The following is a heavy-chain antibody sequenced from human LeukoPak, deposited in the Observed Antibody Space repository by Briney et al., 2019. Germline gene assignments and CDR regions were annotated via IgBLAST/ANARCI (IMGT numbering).Heavy chain of an antibody. CDR2: ISNEASTQ. V-gene: IGHV3-30*18. J-gene: IGHJ3*02. Sequence: PGGSLRLSCAASGFTFSRYGMHWVRQAPGEGLEWVAVISNEASTQYYADSVKGRFTISRDNAKNSLYLQINSLRAEDTALYYCAKDMGYYYGSGSYYKDAFDIWGQGTMVTVSS. CDR3: AKDMGYYYGSGSYYKDAFDI. CDR1: GFTFSRYG. D-gene: IGHD3-10*01.